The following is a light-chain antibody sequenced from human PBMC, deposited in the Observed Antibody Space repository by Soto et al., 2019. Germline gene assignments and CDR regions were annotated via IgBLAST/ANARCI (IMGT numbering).Light chain of an antibody. J-gene: IGKJ4*01. CDR2: DAS. CDR1: QGISSA. CDR3: QQFQSYALT. Sequence: AIQLTQSPSSLSASVGDRVTITCRATQGISSALGWYQHQPWRAPMLLIYDASSLQSGVSSRFSGSGSGTDFTLTISSLQPEDFATYYCQQFQSYALTFGGGTKLEIK. V-gene: IGKV1-13*02.